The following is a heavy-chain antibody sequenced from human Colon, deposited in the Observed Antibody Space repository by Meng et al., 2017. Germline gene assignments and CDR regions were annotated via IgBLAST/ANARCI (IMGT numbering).Heavy chain of an antibody. CDR1: GDSVSSYY. V-gene: IGHV4-59*02. Sequence: SETLSLTCTVSGDSVSSYYWSWIRQPPGKGPEWIAFIYDTASTNYNPSLKSRVTISVDTSKNQFSLNLSSVTAADTAVYYCARGPPSDYWGPGTLVTVSS. J-gene: IGHJ4*02. CDR2: IYDTAST. CDR3: ARGPPSDY.